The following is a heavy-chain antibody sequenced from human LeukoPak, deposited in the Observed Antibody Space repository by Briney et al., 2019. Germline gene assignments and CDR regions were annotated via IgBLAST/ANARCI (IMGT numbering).Heavy chain of an antibody. CDR2: ISSSSSTI. D-gene: IGHD1-1*01. V-gene: IGHV3-48*01. CDR3: ARDVNEAYYYYYYYMDV. CDR1: GFTFSSYS. J-gene: IGHJ6*03. Sequence: PGGSLRLSCAASGFTFSSYSMNWVRQAPGKGLEWVSYISSSSSTIYYADSVKGRFTISRDNAKNSLYLQMNSLRAEDTAVYYCARDVNEAYYYYYYYMDVWGKGTTVTVSS.